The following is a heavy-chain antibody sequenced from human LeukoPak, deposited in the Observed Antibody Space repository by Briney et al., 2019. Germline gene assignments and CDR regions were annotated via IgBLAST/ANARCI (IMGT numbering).Heavy chain of an antibody. D-gene: IGHD3-22*01. CDR1: GFTFSDYY. CDR2: ISSSGSII. V-gene: IGHV3-11*04. J-gene: IGHJ4*02. Sequence: GGSLRLSCAASGFTFSDYYMTWTRQAPGKGLEWVSYISSSGSIIYYADSVKGRFIISRDNAKNSLYLQMNSLRAEDTAVYFCARVGYDSSGRFDYWGQGTLVTVPS. CDR3: ARVGYDSSGRFDY.